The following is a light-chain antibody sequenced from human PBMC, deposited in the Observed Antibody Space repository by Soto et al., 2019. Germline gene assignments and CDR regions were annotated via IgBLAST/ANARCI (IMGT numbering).Light chain of an antibody. Sequence: DIVLTQSQDSLAVSLGERATVNCKSSQSVLYRSNNENYLAWYQQKPGQPPKLLIYWASTRESGVPDRFTGSVSGTDFPLTISSLQAEDVAVYYCQQYYSTPYTFGQGTKLEIK. J-gene: IGKJ2*01. CDR1: QSVLYRSNNENY. CDR3: QQYYSTPYT. CDR2: WAS. V-gene: IGKV4-1*01.